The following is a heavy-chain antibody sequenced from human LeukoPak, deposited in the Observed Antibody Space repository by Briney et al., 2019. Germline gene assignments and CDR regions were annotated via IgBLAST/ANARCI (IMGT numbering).Heavy chain of an antibody. CDR3: ARGGTYGSGRNQHTTLDY. J-gene: IGHJ4*02. D-gene: IGHD3-10*01. CDR1: GGSISNDY. Sequence: SETLSLTCTVSGGSISNDYWSWIRQAAGKEPEWIGRIYTRGSTNYNPSLKSRVTISLDKSKKQFSLNLNSVTAADTAVYYCARGGTYGSGRNQHTTLDYWGQGTLVTVPS. CDR2: IYTRGST. V-gene: IGHV4-4*07.